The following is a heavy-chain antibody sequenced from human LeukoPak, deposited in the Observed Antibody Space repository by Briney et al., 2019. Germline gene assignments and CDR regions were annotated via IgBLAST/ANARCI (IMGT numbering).Heavy chain of an antibody. CDR1: GFTFSSYG. D-gene: IGHD3-10*01. Sequence: PGGSLRLSCAASGFTFSSYGMSWVRQAPGKGLEWVSSISGSGGSTYYTDSVKGRFTISRGNSKNTLYLQMNSLRAEDTAVYYCARGPGVEWFGELWNWFDPWGQGTLVTVSS. V-gene: IGHV3-23*01. J-gene: IGHJ5*02. CDR3: ARGPGVEWFGELWNWFDP. CDR2: ISGSGGST.